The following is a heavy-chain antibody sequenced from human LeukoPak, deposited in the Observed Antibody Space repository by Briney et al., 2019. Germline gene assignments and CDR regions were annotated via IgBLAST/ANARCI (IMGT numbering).Heavy chain of an antibody. V-gene: IGHV3-33*01. J-gene: IGHJ6*04. CDR3: ARAPGYSSGWYYYYGMDV. Sequence: GGSLRLSWSASGFTFSSYGMHWVRQAPGKGLGWEAVIWYEGSNKYYADSVKGRFTISRNNSKNTLYLQMDSLGAEDTAVYYCARAPGYSSGWYYYYGMDVWGKGTTVTVSS. CDR2: IWYEGSNK. CDR1: GFTFSSYG. D-gene: IGHD6-19*01.